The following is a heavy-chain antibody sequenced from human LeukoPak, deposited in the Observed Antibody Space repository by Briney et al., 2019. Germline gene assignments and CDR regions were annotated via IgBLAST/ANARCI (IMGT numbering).Heavy chain of an antibody. CDR1: GYTFTSYA. CDR2: IIPIFGTA. Sequence: SVKVSCKASGYTFTSYAISWVRQAPGQGLEWMGGIIPIFGTANYAQKFQGRVTITADESTSTAYMELSSLRSEDTAVYYCARDLWDSSGYYNYWGRGTLVTVSS. D-gene: IGHD3-22*01. CDR3: ARDLWDSSGYYNY. V-gene: IGHV1-69*13. J-gene: IGHJ4*02.